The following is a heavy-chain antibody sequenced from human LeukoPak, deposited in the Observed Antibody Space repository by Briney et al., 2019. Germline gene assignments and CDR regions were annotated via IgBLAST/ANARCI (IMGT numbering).Heavy chain of an antibody. CDR3: ARGDFGVVTHFDY. J-gene: IGHJ4*02. D-gene: IGHD3-3*01. CDR1: GFTLSSNW. Sequence: GGPLRLSCTASGFTLSSNWMIWARQAPGGGVEWVANIKQCGGEKYYVDSVKGRFTISRDNAKNSLYLQMNSLRAEDTAIYYCARGDFGVVTHFDYWGQGTLVTVSS. CDR2: IKQCGGEK. V-gene: IGHV3-7*01.